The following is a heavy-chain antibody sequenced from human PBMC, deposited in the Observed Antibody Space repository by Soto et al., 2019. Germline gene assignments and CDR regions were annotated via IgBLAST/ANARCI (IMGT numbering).Heavy chain of an antibody. D-gene: IGHD2-2*01. CDR1: GFTFDDYA. J-gene: IGHJ4*02. CDR2: ISWNSGSI. Sequence: EVQLVESGGGLVQPGRSLRLSCAASGFTFDDYAMHWVRQAPGKGLEWVSGISWNSGSIGYADSVKGRFTISRDNAKNSLYLKMNSLGAEDTALYYCAKGGQLLVEGGGYWGQGTLVTVSS. V-gene: IGHV3-9*01. CDR3: AKGGQLLVEGGGY.